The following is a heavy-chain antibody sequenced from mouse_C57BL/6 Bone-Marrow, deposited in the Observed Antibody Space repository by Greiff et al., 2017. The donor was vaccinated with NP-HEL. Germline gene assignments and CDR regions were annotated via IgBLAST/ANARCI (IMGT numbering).Heavy chain of an antibody. V-gene: IGHV5-4*01. J-gene: IGHJ3*01. CDR2: ISDGGSYT. Sequence: EVKLMESGGGLVKPGGSLKLSCAASGFTFSSYAMSWVRQTPEKRLEWVATISDGGSYTYSPDNVKGRFTISRDNAKNNLYLQMSHLKSEDTAMYYCARDSYYGPYWGQGTLVTVSA. CDR1: GFTFSSYA. CDR3: ARDSYYGPY. D-gene: IGHD1-1*01.